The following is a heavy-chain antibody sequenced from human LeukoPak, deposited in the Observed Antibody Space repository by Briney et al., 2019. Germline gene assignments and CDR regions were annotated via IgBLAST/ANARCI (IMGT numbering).Heavy chain of an antibody. J-gene: IGHJ6*02. CDR3: ARDTIVVVVAAHNYYYYGMDV. V-gene: IGHV1-18*01. CDR2: ISADNGNT. CDR1: GYTFTSYG. Sequence: ASVTVSCTASGYTFTSYGINWVRQAPGQGLEWMGWISADNGNTNYAQKLQGRVTMTTDTPTSTVYMELRSLRSDDTAVYYCARDTIVVVVAAHNYYYYGMDVWGQGTTVTVSS. D-gene: IGHD2-15*01.